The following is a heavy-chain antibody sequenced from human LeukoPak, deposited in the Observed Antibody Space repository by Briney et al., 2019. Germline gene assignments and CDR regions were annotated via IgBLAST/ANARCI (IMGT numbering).Heavy chain of an antibody. Sequence: ASVKVSCKASGYTFTGYYMHWVRQAPGQGLEWMGWINPNSGGTNYAQKFQGRVTMTRDTSISTAYMELSRLRSDDTAVYYCARGAGIAVAGTFDWGQGTLVTVSS. J-gene: IGHJ4*02. CDR1: GYTFTGYY. D-gene: IGHD6-19*01. CDR2: INPNSGGT. V-gene: IGHV1-2*02. CDR3: ARGAGIAVAGTFD.